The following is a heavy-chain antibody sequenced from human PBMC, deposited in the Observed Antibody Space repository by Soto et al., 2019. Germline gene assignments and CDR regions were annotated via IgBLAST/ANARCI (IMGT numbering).Heavy chain of an antibody. CDR3: ARRMGSIAAPEGPTYYYYGMDV. D-gene: IGHD6-6*01. CDR1: GYSFTSYW. CDR2: IDPSDSYT. V-gene: IGHV5-10-1*01. Sequence: LKISCKGSGYSFTSYWISWVRQMPGKGLEWMGRIDPSDSYTNYSPSFQGHVTISADKSISTAYLQWSSLKASDTAMYYCARRMGSIAAPEGPTYYYYGMDVWGQGTTVTVSS. J-gene: IGHJ6*02.